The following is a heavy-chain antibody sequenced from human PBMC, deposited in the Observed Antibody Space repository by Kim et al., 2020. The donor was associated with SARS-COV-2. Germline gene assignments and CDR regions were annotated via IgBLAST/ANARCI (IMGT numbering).Heavy chain of an antibody. D-gene: IGHD3-22*01. J-gene: IGHJ5*02. V-gene: IGHV4-31*02. Sequence: RVTISVDTSKNQFSLKLSSVTAADTAVYYCARENQGHYYDSSGYSTWFDPWGQGTLVTVSS. CDR3: ARENQGHYYDSSGYSTWFDP.